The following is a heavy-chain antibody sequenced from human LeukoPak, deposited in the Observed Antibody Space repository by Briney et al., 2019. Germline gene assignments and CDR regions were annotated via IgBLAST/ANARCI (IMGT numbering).Heavy chain of an antibody. CDR3: AKDGTRRTAADDYYYYMDV. D-gene: IGHD6-13*01. V-gene: IGHV3-9*01. CDR2: ISWNSGSI. CDR1: GFSFSLYS. J-gene: IGHJ6*03. Sequence: GGSLRLSCAASGFSFSLYSMNWVRQAPGKGLEWVSGISWNSGSIGYADSVKGRFTISRDNAKNSLYLQMNSLRAEDTALYYCAKDGTRRTAADDYYYYMDVWGKGTTVTVSS.